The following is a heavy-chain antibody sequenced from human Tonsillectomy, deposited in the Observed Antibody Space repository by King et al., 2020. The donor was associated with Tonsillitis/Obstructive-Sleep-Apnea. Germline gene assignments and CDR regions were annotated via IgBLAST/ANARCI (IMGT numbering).Heavy chain of an antibody. V-gene: IGHV3-30*04. J-gene: IGHJ4*02. CDR2: ISYDGSNK. D-gene: IGHD3-3*01. CDR3: ARFLLRLVYFDY. Sequence: VQLVESGGGVVQPGRSLRLSCAVSGFTFRSYAMHWVRQAPGKGLEWVAAISYDGSNKYYADSVKGRFTISRDNSKNTLYLQMNSLRTADTAMYYCARFLLRLVYFDYGGQGTLVTVSS. CDR1: GFTFRSYA.